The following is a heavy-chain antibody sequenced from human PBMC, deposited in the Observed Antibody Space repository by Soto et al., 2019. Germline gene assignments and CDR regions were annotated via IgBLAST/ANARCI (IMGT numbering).Heavy chain of an antibody. CDR3: ARAGVRDITRSWSLVDY. J-gene: IGHJ4*02. CDR2: ISYDGGNK. V-gene: IGHV3-30-3*01. Sequence: QVQLVASGGGVVQPGRSLRLSCAASGFTFSSYAMHWVRQAPGKGLEWVAVISYDGGNKYYADSVKGRFTISRDNSKKTLNLQMNSLRAEDAAVYYGARAGVRDITRSWSLVDYGGQGTLVTV. D-gene: IGHD1-20*01. CDR1: GFTFSSYA.